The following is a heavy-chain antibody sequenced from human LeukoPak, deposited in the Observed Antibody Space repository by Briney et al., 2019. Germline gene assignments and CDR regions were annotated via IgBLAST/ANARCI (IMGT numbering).Heavy chain of an antibody. CDR3: ARAGSIYGWFDY. Sequence: PSETLSLTCSVSGGSISTYSWSWIRLPPGKGLEWVGHMYYSGTTNYNPSLKSRVTISVDTSKNQFSLRLSSVTAADTAVYFCARAGSIYGWFDYWGQGTLVTVSS. V-gene: IGHV4-59*13. CDR1: GGSISTYS. CDR2: MYYSGTT. J-gene: IGHJ4*02. D-gene: IGHD5-18*01.